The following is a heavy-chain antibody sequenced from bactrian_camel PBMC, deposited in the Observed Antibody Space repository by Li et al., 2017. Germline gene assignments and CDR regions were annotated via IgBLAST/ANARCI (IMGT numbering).Heavy chain of an antibody. CDR1: DYTLNRFY. CDR3: AAAEYCSAYALRTGHGYNF. J-gene: IGHJ4*01. CDR2: IDINGLT. D-gene: IGHD1*01. V-gene: IGHV3S63*01. Sequence: HVQLVESGGDSVQAGGSLRLACVANDYTLNRFYLGWFRQAPGKEREGVAQIDINGLTRYGDSVKGRFTISRDNAKNTVILQMDSLRPEDTGLYYCAAAEYCSAYALRTGHGYNFWGQGTQVTVS.